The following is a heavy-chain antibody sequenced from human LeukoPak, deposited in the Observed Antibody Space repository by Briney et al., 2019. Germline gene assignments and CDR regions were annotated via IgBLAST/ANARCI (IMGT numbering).Heavy chain of an antibody. Sequence: GASVKVSCKASGYTFTSYYMHWVRQAPGQGLEWMGIINPSGGSTSYAQKFQGRVTMTRDMSTSTAYMELRSLRSDDTAVYYCARRTFEYYDFWSGYCRTYYYYYMDVWGKGTTVTVSS. V-gene: IGHV1-46*01. CDR2: INPSGGST. J-gene: IGHJ6*03. D-gene: IGHD3-3*01. CDR1: GYTFTSYY. CDR3: ARRTFEYYDFWSGYCRTYYYYYMDV.